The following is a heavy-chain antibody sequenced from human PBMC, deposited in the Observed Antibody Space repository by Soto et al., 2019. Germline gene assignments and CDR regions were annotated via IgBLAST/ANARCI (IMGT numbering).Heavy chain of an antibody. CDR3: ARLPGSCSGASCRIDY. J-gene: IGHJ4*02. V-gene: IGHV4-39*01. Sequence: SETLSLTCTVSGGSISSSSYYWGWIRQPPGKGLEWIGSIYYSGSTYYNLSLKSRVTISVDTSKNQFSLKLSSVTAADTAVYFCARLPGSCSGASCRIDYWGQGTLVT. CDR1: GGSISSSSYY. D-gene: IGHD2-15*01. CDR2: IYYSGST.